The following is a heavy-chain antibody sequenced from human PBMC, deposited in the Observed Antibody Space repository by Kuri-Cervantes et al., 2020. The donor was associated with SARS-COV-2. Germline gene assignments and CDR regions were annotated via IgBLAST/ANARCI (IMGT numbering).Heavy chain of an antibody. J-gene: IGHJ5*02. CDR2: IYYSGST. V-gene: IGHV4-39*01. D-gene: IGHD3-3*01. Sequence: ESLKISCTVSGGSVSSGSYYWSWIRQPPGKGLEWIGSIYYSGSTYYNPSLKSRVTISVDTSKNQFSLKLSSVTAADTAVYYCARPAAGPPPGHWSGYYASGWFDPWGQGTLVTVSS. CDR1: GGSVSSGSYY. CDR3: ARPAAGPPPGHWSGYYASGWFDP.